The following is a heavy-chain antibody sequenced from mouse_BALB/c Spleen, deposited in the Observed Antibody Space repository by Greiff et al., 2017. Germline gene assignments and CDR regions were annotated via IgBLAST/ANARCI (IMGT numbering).Heavy chain of an antibody. CDR1: GYTFTSYW. Sequence: QVQLQQSGAELVRPGASVKLSCKASGYTFTSYWINWVKQRPGQGLEWIGNIYPSDSYTNYNQKFKDKATLTVDKSSSTAYMQLSSPTSEDSAVYYCTRGGNYCFDYWGQGTTLTVSS. V-gene: IGHV1-69*02. J-gene: IGHJ2*01. D-gene: IGHD2-1*01. CDR2: IYPSDSYT. CDR3: TRGGNYCFDY.